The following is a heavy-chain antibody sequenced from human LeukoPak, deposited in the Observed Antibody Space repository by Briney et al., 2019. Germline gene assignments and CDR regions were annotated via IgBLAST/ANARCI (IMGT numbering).Heavy chain of an antibody. D-gene: IGHD1-26*01. CDR2: IYHSGST. Sequence: SETLSLTCTVSGGSISGYYWSWIRQPPGKGLEWIGYIYHSGSTNYNPSLKSRLTISVDTSKNQFSLKLSSVTAADTAVYYCARDSLGAGTVGATSGYWGQGTLVTVSS. CDR3: ARDSLGAGTVGATSGY. J-gene: IGHJ4*02. V-gene: IGHV4-4*08. CDR1: GGSISGYY.